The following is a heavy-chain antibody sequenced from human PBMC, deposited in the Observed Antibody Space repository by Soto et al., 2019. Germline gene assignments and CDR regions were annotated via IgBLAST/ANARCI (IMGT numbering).Heavy chain of an antibody. D-gene: IGHD6-19*01. V-gene: IGHV3-15*07. CDR3: TTGISIAVAGYYFDY. J-gene: IGHJ4*02. CDR2: IKSKTDGGTT. CDR1: GFTFSNAW. Sequence: EVQLVESGGGLVKPGGSLGLSCAASGFTFSNAWMNWVRQAPGKGLEWVGRIKSKTDGGTTDYAAPVKGRFTISRDDSKNTLYLQMNSLKTEDTAVYYCTTGISIAVAGYYFDYWGQGTLVTVSS.